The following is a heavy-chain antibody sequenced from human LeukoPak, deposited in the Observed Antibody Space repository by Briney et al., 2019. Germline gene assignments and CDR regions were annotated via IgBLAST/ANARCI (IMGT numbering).Heavy chain of an antibody. Sequence: GRSLRLSCAASGFTFSGYGMHWVHQAPDKGLEWVALISSDGSNRIYADSVKGRFSISRDNSKNTLYLQVNSLRIEDTAVYYCAKDFRVAEELWFGELWNAFDVWGQGIRVAVSS. J-gene: IGHJ3*01. CDR1: GFTFSGYG. CDR3: AKDFRVAEELWFGELWNAFDV. V-gene: IGHV3-30*18. CDR2: ISSDGSNR. D-gene: IGHD3-10*01.